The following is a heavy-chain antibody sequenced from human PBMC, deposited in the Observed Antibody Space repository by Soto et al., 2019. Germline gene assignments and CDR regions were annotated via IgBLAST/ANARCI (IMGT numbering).Heavy chain of an antibody. CDR1: GGSISSGGYY. Sequence: QVQLQESGPGLVKPSQTLSLTCTVSGGSISSGGYYWSCIRQHPGKGLEWIGYIYYSGSTYYNPSLKSRVTISVATYKNQYSLKLSSVAAADTAVYYCARVRKGYCSGGSCQKNNWFEPWGQGTLVTVSS. V-gene: IGHV4-31*03. J-gene: IGHJ5*02. CDR3: ARVRKGYCSGGSCQKNNWFEP. CDR2: IYYSGST. D-gene: IGHD2-15*01.